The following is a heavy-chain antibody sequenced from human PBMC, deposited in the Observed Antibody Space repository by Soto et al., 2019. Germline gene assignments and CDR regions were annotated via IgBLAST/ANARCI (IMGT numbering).Heavy chain of an antibody. J-gene: IGHJ6*02. CDR1: GYTFSSYG. V-gene: IGHV5-51*01. Sequence: EGSCKASGYTFSSYGISWVGQVPGKGLEWMGIIYPGDSDTRYSPSFQGQVTISADKSISTAYLQWSSLKASDTAMYYCARHVDYDTHMDVWGQGTTVTVSS. CDR3: ARHVDYDTHMDV. D-gene: IGHD3-9*01. CDR2: IYPGDSDT.